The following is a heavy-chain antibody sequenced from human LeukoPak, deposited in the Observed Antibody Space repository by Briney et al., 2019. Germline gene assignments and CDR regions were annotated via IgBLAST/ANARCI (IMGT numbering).Heavy chain of an antibody. Sequence: ASVKVSCMASGYTFTTYGFSWVRQAPGQGLEWMGWISAYSGNTNYAQRLQGRVTMTTDTSTSTTYMELRSLRSDDTAIYYCARERVGGPAPFVDYWGQGTLVTVSS. CDR3: ARERVGGPAPFVDY. CDR1: GYTFTTYG. D-gene: IGHD2-15*01. J-gene: IGHJ4*02. V-gene: IGHV1-18*01. CDR2: ISAYSGNT.